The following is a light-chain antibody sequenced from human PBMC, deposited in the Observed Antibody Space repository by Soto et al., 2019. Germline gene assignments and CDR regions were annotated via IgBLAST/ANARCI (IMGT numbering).Light chain of an antibody. CDR3: QSYDNTLSGVV. CDR2: GNS. J-gene: IGLJ2*01. V-gene: IGLV1-40*01. CDR1: SSKIGAGYD. Sequence: QAVVTQPPSVSGAPGQRVTISCTGSSSKIGAGYDVHWYLHLPGTAPKLLIFGNSHRPSGVPDRFSASKSGTSASLAITGLQAEDEADYYCQSYDNTLSGVVFGGGTKLTVL.